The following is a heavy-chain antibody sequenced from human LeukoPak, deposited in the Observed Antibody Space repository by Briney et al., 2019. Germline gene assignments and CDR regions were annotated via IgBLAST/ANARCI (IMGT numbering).Heavy chain of an antibody. CDR3: ARGSNYALDY. Sequence: GGSLRLSCAASGFTFSSYAMSWVRQAPGKGLEWVSAISGSGGSTYYADSVKGRFTISRDNSKNTLSLQMNSLRAEDTALYYCARGSNYALDYWGQGTLVTVSS. V-gene: IGHV3-23*01. D-gene: IGHD4-11*01. CDR1: GFTFSSYA. CDR2: ISGSGGST. J-gene: IGHJ4*02.